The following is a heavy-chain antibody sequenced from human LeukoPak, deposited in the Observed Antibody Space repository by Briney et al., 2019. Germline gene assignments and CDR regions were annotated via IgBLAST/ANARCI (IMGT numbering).Heavy chain of an antibody. Sequence: ASVKVSCKASGHTFTGYYLHWVRQAPGQGLEWMGWISPNSGGTKFAQKFQGRVTMTRDTSISTAYMELSGLRSDDTALFYCARGSIVEVPEANAFDIWGQGTLVTVSS. CDR1: GHTFTGYY. CDR2: ISPNSGGT. V-gene: IGHV1-2*02. CDR3: ARGSIVEVPEANAFDI. D-gene: IGHD2-2*01. J-gene: IGHJ3*02.